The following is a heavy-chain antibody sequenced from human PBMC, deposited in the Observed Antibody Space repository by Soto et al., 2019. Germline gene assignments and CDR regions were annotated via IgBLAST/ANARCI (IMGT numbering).Heavy chain of an antibody. Sequence: QVQLVQSGAEVKKPGSSVKVSCKASGGTFSSYAISWVRQAPGQGLEWMGGIIPIFGTANYAQKFQGRVTITADESTSTAYMELSSLRSEDTAVYYCAREGCSGGSCSSTKNGGDYWGQGTLVTVSS. V-gene: IGHV1-69*01. CDR1: GGTFSSYA. D-gene: IGHD2-15*01. CDR2: IIPIFGTA. CDR3: AREGCSGGSCSSTKNGGDY. J-gene: IGHJ4*02.